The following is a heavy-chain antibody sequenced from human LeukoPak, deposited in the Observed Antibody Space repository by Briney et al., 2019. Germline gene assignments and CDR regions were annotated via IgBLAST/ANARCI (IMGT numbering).Heavy chain of an antibody. Sequence: GGSLRLSCAASGLTVSSTYMSWVRQAPGKGLEWLSILYSDGSTYYADSVMGRFTISRDNSENTLYLQMNSLRAEDTAFYYCTRGRDSSGYQAFDYWGQGTLVTVSS. V-gene: IGHV3-53*01. D-gene: IGHD3-22*01. CDR3: TRGRDSSGYQAFDY. CDR1: GLTVSSTY. CDR2: LYSDGST. J-gene: IGHJ4*02.